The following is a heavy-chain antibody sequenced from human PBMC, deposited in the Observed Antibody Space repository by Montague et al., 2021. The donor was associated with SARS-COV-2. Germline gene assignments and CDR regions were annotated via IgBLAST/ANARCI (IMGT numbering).Heavy chain of an antibody. CDR1: GLSLSTSGVG. V-gene: IGHV2-5*02. CDR3: ARRDSGRIAAAGFDY. D-gene: IGHD6-13*01. J-gene: IGHJ4*02. Sequence: PALVKSTQTLTLTCTFSGLSLSTSGVGVGWIRQPPGKALEWLALIYWDDDKRYSPSLKSRLTITKDTSKNQVVLTMTNMDPVDTATYYCARRDSGRIAAAGFDYWGQGTLVTVSS. CDR2: IYWDDDK.